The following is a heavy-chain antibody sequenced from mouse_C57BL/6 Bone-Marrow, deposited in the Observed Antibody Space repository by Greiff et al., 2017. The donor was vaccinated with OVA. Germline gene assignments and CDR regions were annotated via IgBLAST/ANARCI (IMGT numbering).Heavy chain of an antibody. D-gene: IGHD1-1*01. CDR3: ARLTTVVAPY. CDR1: GFTFSSYG. Sequence: EVKLVESGGDLVKPGGSLKLSCAASGFTFSSYGMSWVRQTPDKRLEWVATISSGGSYTYYPDSVKGRFTISRDNAKNTLYLQIGRLKSEDTAMYYCARLTTVVAPYWGQGTTLTVSS. V-gene: IGHV5-6*01. CDR2: ISSGGSYT. J-gene: IGHJ2*01.